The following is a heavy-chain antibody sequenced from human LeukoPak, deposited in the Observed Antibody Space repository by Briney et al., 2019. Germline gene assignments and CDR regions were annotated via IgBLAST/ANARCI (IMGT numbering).Heavy chain of an antibody. CDR2: IYSGGST. D-gene: IGHD2-15*01. CDR1: GFTVSSNY. J-gene: IGHJ5*02. CDR3: ARDGRFCYGSGGSCYSEDWFDP. V-gene: IGHV3-53*01. Sequence: GGSLRLSCAASGFTVSSNYMSWVRQAPGKGLEWVSVIYSGGSTYYADSVKGRFTISRDNSKNTLYLQMNSLRAEDTAVYYCARDGRFCYGSGGSCYSEDWFDPWGQGTLVTVSS.